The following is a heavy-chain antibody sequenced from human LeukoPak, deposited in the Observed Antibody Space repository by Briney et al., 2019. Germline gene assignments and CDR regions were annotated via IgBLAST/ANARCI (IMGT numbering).Heavy chain of an antibody. J-gene: IGHJ4*02. V-gene: IGHV1-2*06. D-gene: IGHD5-12*01. CDR2: INPNNGDS. Sequence: ASVKVSCKASGYTFTGYYVHWVRQAPGQGLEWMGRINPNNGDSNFAQKFQGRVTMTRDTSISTAYMELSRLRSDDTTVYYCARDKSGYSGYGMYYFDYWGQGTLVTVSS. CDR3: ARDKSGYSGYGMYYFDY. CDR1: GYTFTGYY.